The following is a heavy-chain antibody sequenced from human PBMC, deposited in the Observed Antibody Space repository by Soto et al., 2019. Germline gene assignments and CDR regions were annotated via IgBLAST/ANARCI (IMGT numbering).Heavy chain of an antibody. J-gene: IGHJ5*02. Sequence: PSETLSLTCTVSGGSISSYYWSWIRQPPGKGLEWIGYIYYSGSTNYNPSLKSRVTISVDTSKNQFSLKLSSVTAADTAVYYCARAGTTMVRGVISGWFDPCGQGTRVT. CDR3: ARAGTTMVRGVISGWFDP. CDR2: IYYSGST. CDR1: GGSISSYY. V-gene: IGHV4-59*01. D-gene: IGHD3-10*01.